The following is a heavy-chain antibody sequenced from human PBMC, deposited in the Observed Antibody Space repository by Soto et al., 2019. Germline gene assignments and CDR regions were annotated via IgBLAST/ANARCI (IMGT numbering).Heavy chain of an antibody. D-gene: IGHD1-26*01. CDR2: ISGSGGST. CDR1: GFTFRSYA. V-gene: IGHV3-23*01. Sequence: GSLRLSCAASGFTFRSYAMSWVRQAPGKGLEWVSGISGSGGSTYYADSVKGRFTISRDDSKNTLYLQMNSLRAEDMAIFYCARDPFGYYVNYFDNWGQGTLVTVSS. CDR3: ARDPFGYYVNYFDN. J-gene: IGHJ4*02.